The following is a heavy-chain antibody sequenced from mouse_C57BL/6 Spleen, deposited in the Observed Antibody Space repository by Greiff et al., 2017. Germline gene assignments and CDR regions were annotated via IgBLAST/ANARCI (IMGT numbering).Heavy chain of an antibody. CDR1: GFTFSSYA. J-gene: IGHJ2*01. CDR3: ARGGDGYYFDY. Sequence: EVHLVESGGGLVKPGGSLKLSCAASGFTFSSYAMSWVRQTPEKRLEWVATISDGGSYTYYPDNVKGRFTISRYNAKNNLYLQMSHLKSEDTAMYYCARGGDGYYFDYWGQGTTLTVSS. CDR2: ISDGGSYT. V-gene: IGHV5-4*01. D-gene: IGHD2-3*01.